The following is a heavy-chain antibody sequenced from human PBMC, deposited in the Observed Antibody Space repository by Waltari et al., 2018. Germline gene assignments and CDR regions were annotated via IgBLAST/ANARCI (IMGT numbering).Heavy chain of an antibody. D-gene: IGHD3-3*01. CDR3: VRGGYDFWSGSNWFDP. CDR1: GYSISSGYY. V-gene: IGHV4-38-2*02. J-gene: IGHJ5*02. CDR2: IYHSGST. Sequence: QVQLQESGPGLVKPSETLSLTCTVSGYSISSGYYWGWIRQPPGKGLEWIGSIYHSGSTYYNPSLKSRVTISVDTSKNQFSLKLSSVTAADTAVYYCVRGGYDFWSGSNWFDPWGQGTLVTVSS.